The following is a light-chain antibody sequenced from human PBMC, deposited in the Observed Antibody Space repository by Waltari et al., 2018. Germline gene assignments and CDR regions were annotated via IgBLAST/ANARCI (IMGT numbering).Light chain of an antibody. CDR2: EVS. J-gene: IGLJ1*01. V-gene: IGLV2-14*01. CDR3: SSFTTSNTLV. CDR1: SSDIGSYNY. Sequence: QSALTQPASVSGSPGQSITISCTGSSSDIGSYNYVSWYQQNPGKVPKLLIYEVSNRPSGISERFSGSKSGNPASLTISGLQAEDDSDYYCSSFTTSNTLVYGSGTKVTVL.